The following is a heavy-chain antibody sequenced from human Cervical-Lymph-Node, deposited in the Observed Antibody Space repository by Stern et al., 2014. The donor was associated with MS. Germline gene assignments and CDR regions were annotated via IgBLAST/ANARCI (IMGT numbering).Heavy chain of an antibody. D-gene: IGHD3-16*01. Sequence: QVQLVESGPEVKKPGASVMVSCKTSGYTFTNYYIHWVRQAPGQGLEWMGIINPNGSDTTSAPKFQGRLPLSRAQSTTTAYLRLISLTSEDTGMYYCTSAVGGVGREWGQGTLVFVSS. CDR2: INPNGSDT. CDR3: TSAVGGVGRE. V-gene: IGHV1-46*01. J-gene: IGHJ4*02. CDR1: GYTFTNYY.